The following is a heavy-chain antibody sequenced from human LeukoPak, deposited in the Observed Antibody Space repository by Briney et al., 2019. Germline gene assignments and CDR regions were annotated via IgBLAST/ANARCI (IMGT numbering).Heavy chain of an antibody. V-gene: IGHV1-2*02. J-gene: IGHJ3*02. D-gene: IGHD6-6*01. CDR2: INPNSGGT. Sequence: ASVKVSCKASGYTFTGYYMHWVRQAPGQGLEWMGWINPNSGGTNYAQKFQGRVTMTRDTSISTAYMELSRLRSDDTAVYYCAREQLVVEGRAFDIWGQGTMVTVSS. CDR1: GYTFTGYY. CDR3: AREQLVVEGRAFDI.